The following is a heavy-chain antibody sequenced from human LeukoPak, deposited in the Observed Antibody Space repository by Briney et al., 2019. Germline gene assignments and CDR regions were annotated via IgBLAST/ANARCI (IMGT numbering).Heavy chain of an antibody. J-gene: IGHJ4*02. CDR1: GFTFSSYS. CDR3: AKDHCSSTSCPGENDY. V-gene: IGHV3-48*01. CDR2: ISSSSSTI. Sequence: GGSLRLSCAASGFTFSSYSMNWVRQAPGKGLEWDSYISSSSSTIYYADSVKGRFTISRDNAKNSLYLQMNSLRAEDTAVYYCAKDHCSSTSCPGENDYWGQGTLVTVSS. D-gene: IGHD2-2*01.